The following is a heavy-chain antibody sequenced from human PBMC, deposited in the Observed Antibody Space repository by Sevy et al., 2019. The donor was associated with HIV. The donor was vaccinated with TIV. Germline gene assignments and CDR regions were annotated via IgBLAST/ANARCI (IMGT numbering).Heavy chain of an antibody. CDR3: ARGLLSSFDRFLGDS. V-gene: IGHV1-2*02. J-gene: IGHJ4*02. CDR2: INPNSGAT. D-gene: IGHD3-9*01. Sequence: ASVKVSCKASGYTFTDYYMHWVRQAPGQGLEWMGWINPNSGATNYAQKFQGRVTMTRDTSISTAYMELSRLRSDDTAVYYCARGLLSSFDRFLGDSWGQGTLVTASS. CDR1: GYTFTDYY.